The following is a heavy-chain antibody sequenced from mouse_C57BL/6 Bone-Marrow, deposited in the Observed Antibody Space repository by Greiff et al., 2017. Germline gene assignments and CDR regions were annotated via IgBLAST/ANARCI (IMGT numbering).Heavy chain of an antibody. J-gene: IGHJ3*01. D-gene: IGHD2-3*01. Sequence: EVKLQESGPVLVKPGASVKISCKASGFAFSDYYMHWVKQSPGKGLEWIGLIYPCNGGTSYNGQFKGKATLTVDTSSSTAYMELSSLTSEDSAVYFCASAYNGALAYWGQGTLVTVSA. CDR1: GFAFSDYY. CDR2: IYPCNGGT. V-gene: IGHV1-36*01. CDR3: ASAYNGALAY.